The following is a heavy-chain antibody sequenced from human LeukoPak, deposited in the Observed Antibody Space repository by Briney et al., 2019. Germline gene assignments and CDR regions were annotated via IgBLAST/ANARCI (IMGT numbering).Heavy chain of an antibody. Sequence: GGSLRLSCAASGFTFDDYAMHWVRQAPGKGLEWVSYISSSGGTIYYADSVKGRFTISRDNSKNTLYLQMNSLRAEDTAVYYCAKDPADSPEPFDYWGQGTLVTVSS. CDR2: ISSSGGTI. CDR1: GFTFDDYA. CDR3: AKDPADSPEPFDY. D-gene: IGHD3/OR15-3a*01. V-gene: IGHV3-23*01. J-gene: IGHJ4*02.